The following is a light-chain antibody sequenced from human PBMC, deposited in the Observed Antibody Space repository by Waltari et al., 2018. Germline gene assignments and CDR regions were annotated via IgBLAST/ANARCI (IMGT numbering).Light chain of an antibody. CDR1: QSLLHNDGKSY. CDR3: MQGIHRLT. V-gene: IGKV2-29*02. Sequence: EIMLTQTPLSLSVTPGQPASIPRQSNQSLLHNDGKSYLYWYLQRPGQSPQLLISEISSRFSGVPDRFSGSGSGADFTLRISRVEADDVGVYYCMQGIHRLTFGGGTKVEI. J-gene: IGKJ4*01. CDR2: EIS.